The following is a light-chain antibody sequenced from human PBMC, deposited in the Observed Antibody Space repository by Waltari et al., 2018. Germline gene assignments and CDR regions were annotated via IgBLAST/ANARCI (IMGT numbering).Light chain of an antibody. Sequence: IVLTQSPATLSLSPGERATLSCRASQTVSTYLAWFQQKPGQAPSLLIYDASTRAPGIPARVSGSGSGTDFSLTISSLEPEDFAVYYCLQRSLWPWTFGQGTKVAVK. V-gene: IGKV3-11*01. CDR3: LQRSLWPWT. CDR1: QTVSTY. J-gene: IGKJ1*01. CDR2: DAS.